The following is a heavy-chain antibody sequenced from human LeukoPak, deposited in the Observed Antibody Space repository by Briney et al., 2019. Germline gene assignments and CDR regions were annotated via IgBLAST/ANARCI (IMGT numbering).Heavy chain of an antibody. V-gene: IGHV4-38-2*02. CDR1: GYSISSGYY. J-gene: IGHJ5*02. CDR3: ARDASRVVGAIDR. D-gene: IGHD1-26*01. Sequence: SETLSLTCTVSGYSISSGYYWGWIRQPPGKGLEWIGSIYHSGSTYYNPSLKSRVTISVDTSKNQFSLKLYSVTAADTAVYYCARDASRVVGAIDRWGQGTLVTVSS. CDR2: IYHSGST.